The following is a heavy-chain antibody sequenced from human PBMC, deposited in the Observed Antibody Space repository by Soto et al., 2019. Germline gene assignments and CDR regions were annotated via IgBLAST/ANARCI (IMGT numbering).Heavy chain of an antibody. Sequence: EVQLLESGGGLVQPGGSLRLSCAASGFTFSDNAMSWVRQSPGKGLEWVSGVSAGGSNTYYADSVKGRFTISRDNSKNTFHLLMSSLRAEDTAIYYCAKHSEYQLVSWFDPWGQGTLVTVSS. D-gene: IGHD6-13*01. CDR1: GFTFSDNA. CDR3: AKHSEYQLVSWFDP. J-gene: IGHJ5*02. CDR2: VSAGGSNT. V-gene: IGHV3-23*01.